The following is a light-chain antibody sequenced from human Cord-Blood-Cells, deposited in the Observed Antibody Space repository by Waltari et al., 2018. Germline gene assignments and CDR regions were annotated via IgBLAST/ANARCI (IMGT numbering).Light chain of an antibody. CDR1: QSVSSY. Sequence: EIVLTQSPATLSLSPGERATLSCRASQSVSSYLAWYQQKPGQAPRLLIYYSSNRATGIPARFSGSCSGTDFTLTISSLEPEDFAVYYCQQRSNWPLTFGGGTKVEIK. J-gene: IGKJ4*01. CDR3: QQRSNWPLT. CDR2: YSS. V-gene: IGKV3-11*01.